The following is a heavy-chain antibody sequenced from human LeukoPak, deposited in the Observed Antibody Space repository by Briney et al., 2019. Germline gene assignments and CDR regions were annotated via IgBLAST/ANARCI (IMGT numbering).Heavy chain of an antibody. V-gene: IGHV3-23*01. D-gene: IGHD6-13*01. CDR3: AKRRGSWLGNFDY. J-gene: IGHJ4*02. Sequence: TGGSLRLSCAASGFTFSTYAMNWVRQPPGKGLEWVSAISPGGNTRYYADSLKGRFTISRDNSKNTLYLQMNSLRAEDTAVYYCAKRRGSWLGNFDYWGQGTLVTVSS. CDR1: GFTFSTYA. CDR2: ISPGGNTR.